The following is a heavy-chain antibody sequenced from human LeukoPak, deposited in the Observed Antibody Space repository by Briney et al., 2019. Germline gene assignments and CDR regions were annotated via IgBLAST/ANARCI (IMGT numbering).Heavy chain of an antibody. CDR3: ARAHYYDSSGYYHDAFDF. CDR2: IIPIFGTA. CDR1: GGTFSSYA. V-gene: IGHV1-69*05. J-gene: IGHJ3*01. D-gene: IGHD3-22*01. Sequence: SVKVSCKASGGTFSSYAISWVRQAPGQGLEWMGRIIPIFGTANYAQKFQGRVTITTDESTSTAYMELSSLRSEDTAVYYCARAHYYDSSGYYHDAFDFWGQGTMVTVSS.